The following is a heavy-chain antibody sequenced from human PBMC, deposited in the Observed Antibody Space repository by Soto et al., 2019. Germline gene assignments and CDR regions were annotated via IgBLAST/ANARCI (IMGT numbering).Heavy chain of an antibody. CDR1: GFTFGSYA. CDR2: MNGGGGST. J-gene: IGHJ4*02. Sequence: LRLSCAASGFTFGSYAMSWVRQAPGKGLEWVSSMNGGGGSTYYAESVQGRFTISRDNSKNTLYLQMNSLRVEDTAVYYCAKKSETAVPRYYFDLWGQGTMVTVSS. D-gene: IGHD2-21*02. CDR3: AKKSETAVPRYYFDL. V-gene: IGHV3-23*01.